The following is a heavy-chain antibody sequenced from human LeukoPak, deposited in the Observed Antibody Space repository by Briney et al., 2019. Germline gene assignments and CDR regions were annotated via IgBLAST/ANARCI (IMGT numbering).Heavy chain of an antibody. CDR3: ANPPTVTKIRFDS. CDR2: IRYDGSDK. CDR1: GFTLRGYG. J-gene: IGHJ5*01. D-gene: IGHD4-17*01. V-gene: IGHV3-30*02. Sequence: PGGSLRLSCAASGFTLRGYGMHWVRQAPGKGLEWVAFIRYDGSDKSYADSVKGRFTISRDNSENTLYLQMNSLRAEDTAVYYCANPPTVTKIRFDSWGQGTLVTVSS.